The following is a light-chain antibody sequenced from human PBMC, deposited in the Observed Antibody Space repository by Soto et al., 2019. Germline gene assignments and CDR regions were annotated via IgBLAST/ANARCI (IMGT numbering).Light chain of an antibody. Sequence: DIKMSQCPSTVSATEGDRVTITSRARQSISNWLAWYQQKPGKAPKLLMYKVSTLESGVPSRFSGSGSGTEFTLTITSLQPDDFAVYFCQQYGDSPWTFGQGTKVDIK. CDR3: QQYGDSPWT. J-gene: IGKJ1*01. CDR1: QSISNW. V-gene: IGKV1-5*03. CDR2: KVS.